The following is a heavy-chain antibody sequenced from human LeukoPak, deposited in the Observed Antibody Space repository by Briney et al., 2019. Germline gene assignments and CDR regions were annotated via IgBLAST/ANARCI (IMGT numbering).Heavy chain of an antibody. D-gene: IGHD4-23*01. CDR1: GFTFSSYG. CDR3: AKDWVVTPRVYYYYMDV. CDR2: IRYDGSNK. V-gene: IGHV3-30*02. Sequence: GGSLRLSCAASGFTFSSYGMHWVRQAPGKGLEWVAFIRYDGSNKYYADSVKGRFTISRDNSKNTLYLQMNSLRAEDTAVYYCAKDWVVTPRVYYYYMDVWGKGTTVTVSS. J-gene: IGHJ6*03.